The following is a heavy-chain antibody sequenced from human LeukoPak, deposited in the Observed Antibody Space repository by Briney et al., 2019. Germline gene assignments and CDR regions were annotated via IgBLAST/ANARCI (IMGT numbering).Heavy chain of an antibody. D-gene: IGHD6-13*01. V-gene: IGHV3-15*01. Sequence: GGSLRLSCEASGFTFSNAWMSWVRQAPGKGLECVGRIKSKIDGGTTDYAAPVKGRFTISRDNSKNTLYLQMNSLRAEDTAVYYCAKDLKYSSPSDAFDIWGQGTMVTVSS. CDR3: AKDLKYSSPSDAFDI. CDR1: GFTFSNAW. CDR2: IKSKIDGGTT. J-gene: IGHJ3*02.